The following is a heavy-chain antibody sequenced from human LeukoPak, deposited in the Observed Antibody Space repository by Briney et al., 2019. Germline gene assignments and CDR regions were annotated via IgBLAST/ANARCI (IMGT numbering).Heavy chain of an antibody. V-gene: IGHV3-66*01. CDR2: IYTGGVT. Sequence: GGSLRLSCAASGVSVGYNYMSWVRQAPGKGLEWLSLIYTGGVTYYADSVKGRFSISRDSSKNTVYLQMNSLRAEDTAVYYCATGSAGYPADFRGQGTLVSVTS. D-gene: IGHD5-12*01. CDR1: GVSVGYNY. J-gene: IGHJ4*02. CDR3: ATGSAGYPADF.